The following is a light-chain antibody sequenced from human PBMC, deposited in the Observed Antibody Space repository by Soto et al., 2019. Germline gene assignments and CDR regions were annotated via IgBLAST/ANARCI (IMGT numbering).Light chain of an antibody. J-gene: IGLJ2*01. CDR1: SSDVGGYNY. Sequence: QSALTQPASVSGSPGQSITISCTGTSSDVGGYNYVSWYQQHPGKAPKLIIYDVSNRPSGVSNRFSGSKSGNTASLTISGLQAEDEADYYCSSYTSSSVVFGGGPKLTVL. CDR2: DVS. V-gene: IGLV2-14*01. CDR3: SSYTSSSVV.